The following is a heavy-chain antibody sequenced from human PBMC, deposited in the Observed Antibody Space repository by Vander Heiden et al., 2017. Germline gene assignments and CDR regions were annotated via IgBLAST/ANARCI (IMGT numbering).Heavy chain of an antibody. J-gene: IGHJ6*04. D-gene: IGHD3-10*01. Sequence: EARGVAPGRAGVQPGRSARRTSTEVGCRSLEKSESWFRQAPGKGLEWVGFIRSEPYGATTEYAASVQDRFAISREESKRIAYRHMTNLKTEATATYYCARDRAFGHGLYHDGWDVCGKGTTVAVSS. CDR3: ARDRAFGHGLYHDGWDV. CDR1: GCRSLEKS. V-gene: IGHV3-49*03. CDR2: IRSEPYGATT.